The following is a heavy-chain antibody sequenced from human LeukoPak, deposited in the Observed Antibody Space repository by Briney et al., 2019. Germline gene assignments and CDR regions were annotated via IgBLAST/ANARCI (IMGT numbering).Heavy chain of an antibody. V-gene: IGHV1-69*06. CDR1: GGTFTSFV. D-gene: IGHD3-22*01. CDR3: ARRFYYDKSGYSEF. CDR2: VLPIFGTT. Sequence: ASVKVSCKASGGTFTSFVITWVRQAPGQGLEWMGKVLPIFGTTHYAQKFQGRVTISADNSTSTAYMELSRLRSDDTAVYYCARRFYYDKSGYSEFWGQGYLVTVSS. J-gene: IGHJ4*02.